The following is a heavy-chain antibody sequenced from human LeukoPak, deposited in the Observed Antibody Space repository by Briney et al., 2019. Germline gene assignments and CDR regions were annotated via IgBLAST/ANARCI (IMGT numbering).Heavy chain of an antibody. CDR3: ARNRDGYNSFDY. CDR2: IYYSGSS. Sequence: PSETLSLTCTVSGGSINNGGYYWSWIRQHPGKGLEWVGYIYYSGSSYYNPSLRSRVTISVDTSKNHFSLKLSSVTAADTAVYYCARNRDGYNSFDYWGQGTLVTVSS. V-gene: IGHV4-31*03. J-gene: IGHJ4*02. CDR1: GGSINNGGYY. D-gene: IGHD5-24*01.